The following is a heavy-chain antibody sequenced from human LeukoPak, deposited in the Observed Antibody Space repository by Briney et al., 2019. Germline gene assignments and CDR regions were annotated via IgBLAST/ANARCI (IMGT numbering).Heavy chain of an antibody. V-gene: IGHV4-4*07. Sequence: SETLSLTCTVSGGSISSYYWSWIRQPAGKGLEWIGRIYTSGSTNYNPSPKSRVTMSVDTFKNQFSLKLSSVTAADTAVYYCARGGLRYFDWSTNYYMDVWGKGTTVTISS. CDR2: IYTSGST. CDR1: GGSISSYY. CDR3: ARGGLRYFDWSTNYYMDV. D-gene: IGHD3-9*01. J-gene: IGHJ6*03.